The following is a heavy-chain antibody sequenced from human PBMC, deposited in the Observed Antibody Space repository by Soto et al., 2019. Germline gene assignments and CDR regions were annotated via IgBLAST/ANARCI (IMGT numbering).Heavy chain of an antibody. Sequence: GGSLRLSCAASGFTFSDYGINWGRQAPGKGLEWLAVISYGGSNKHYADSVKGRFTVSRDNSKNTLYLQMNSLRAEDTAVYFCARYSGKYQGPIDYWGQGTLVTVSS. CDR1: GFTFSDYG. CDR3: ARYSGKYQGPIDY. D-gene: IGHD1-26*01. J-gene: IGHJ4*02. V-gene: IGHV3-30*03. CDR2: ISYGGSNK.